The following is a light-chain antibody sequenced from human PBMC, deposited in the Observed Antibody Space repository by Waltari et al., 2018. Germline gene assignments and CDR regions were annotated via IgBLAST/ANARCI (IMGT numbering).Light chain of an antibody. V-gene: IGKV1-NL1*01. CDR3: QQYYSIPPT. CDR2: ATS. CDR1: QGISNS. Sequence: DIQMTQSPSSLSASVGDRVTITCRASQGISNSLAWYQQKAGKAPKLLLYATSRLESGVPSRFSGSGSGTDYTLTISSLQPEDFATYYCQQYYSIPPTFGQGTKVEIK. J-gene: IGKJ1*01.